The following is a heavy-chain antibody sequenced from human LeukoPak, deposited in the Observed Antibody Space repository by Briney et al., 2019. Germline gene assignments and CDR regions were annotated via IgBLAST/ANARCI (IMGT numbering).Heavy chain of an antibody. CDR1: GYTFTSYY. V-gene: IGHV1-46*01. CDR2: INPSGGST. Sequence: ASVKVSCKASGYTFTSYYMHWVRQAPGQGLEWMGIINPSGGSTSYAQKFQGRVTMTRDTSTSTVYMELSSLRSEGTAVYYCARDKRVGATMGGPAAFDIWGQGTMVTVSS. D-gene: IGHD1-26*01. CDR3: ARDKRVGATMGGPAAFDI. J-gene: IGHJ3*02.